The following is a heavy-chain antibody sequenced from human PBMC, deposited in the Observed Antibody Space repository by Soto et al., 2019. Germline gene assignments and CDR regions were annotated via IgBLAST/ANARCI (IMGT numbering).Heavy chain of an antibody. J-gene: IGHJ6*03. CDR2: TYYRSKWYN. CDR1: GDSVSSNSAA. D-gene: IGHD2-2*01. CDR3: ARAYTYQPLLSYYYYYMDV. Sequence: SQTLSLTCAISGDSVSSNSAAWNWIRQSPSRGLEWLGRTYYRSKWYNDYAVPVKSRITINPDTSKNQFSLQLNSVTPEDTAVYYCARAYTYQPLLSYYYYYMDVWGKGTTVTVSS. V-gene: IGHV6-1*01.